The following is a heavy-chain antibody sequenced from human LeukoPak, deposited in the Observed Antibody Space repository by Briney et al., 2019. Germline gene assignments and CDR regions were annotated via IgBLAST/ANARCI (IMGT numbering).Heavy chain of an antibody. Sequence: PSETLSLTCTVSGGSISSYYWSWIRQPPGKGLEWIGYIYTSGSTNYNPSLKSRVTISVDTSKNQFSLKLSSVTAADTAVYYCARHAKKFYSSSWFYYFDYWGQGTLVTVSS. CDR3: ARHAKKFYSSSWFYYFDY. D-gene: IGHD6-13*01. CDR2: IYTSGST. V-gene: IGHV4-4*09. J-gene: IGHJ4*02. CDR1: GGSISSYY.